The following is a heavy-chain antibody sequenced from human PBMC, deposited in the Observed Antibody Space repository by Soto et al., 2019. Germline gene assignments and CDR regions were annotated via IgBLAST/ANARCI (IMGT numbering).Heavy chain of an antibody. D-gene: IGHD3-3*01. CDR3: ARSPYYDFWSGKNWFDP. Sequence: SNTLSVTCTVSGGAISSYYWSWSRQPPGKGLEWIGYIYHSGSTNYNPSLKSRVTISVDTSKNQFSLKLSSVTAADTAVYYCARSPYYDFWSGKNWFDPWGQGTLVTVSS. CDR2: IYHSGST. V-gene: IGHV4-59*07. J-gene: IGHJ5*02. CDR1: GGAISSYY.